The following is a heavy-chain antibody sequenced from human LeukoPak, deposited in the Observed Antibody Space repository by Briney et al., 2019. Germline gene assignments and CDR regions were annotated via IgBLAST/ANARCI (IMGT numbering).Heavy chain of an antibody. D-gene: IGHD4/OR15-4a*01. CDR3: ARDSGNLRTIDAFDI. CDR1: GGFLRSHY. J-gene: IGHJ3*02. CDR2: IYYSWCT. Sequence: SETLSLTRIVCGGFLRSHYWSGIRPPRGKGLEWMGYIYYSWCTNYSPSLKSRVSISVDTSKNQSPLKLSSVTAADTAVYYCARDSGNLRTIDAFDIWGQGTMVTVSS. V-gene: IGHV4-59*11.